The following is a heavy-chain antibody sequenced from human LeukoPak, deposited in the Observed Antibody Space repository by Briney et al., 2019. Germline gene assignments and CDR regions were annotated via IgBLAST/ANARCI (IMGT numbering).Heavy chain of an antibody. CDR3: ARGAQWPY. J-gene: IGHJ4*02. Sequence: PGRSLRLSCAASGFTFSSYAMHWVRQAPGKGLEWVSYISSSSNIMNYADSVKGRFTTSRDNAKNSLYLQMNSLRVEDTAVYYCARGAQWPYWGQGTLVTVSS. CDR2: ISSSSNIM. D-gene: IGHD6-19*01. CDR1: GFTFSSYA. V-gene: IGHV3-48*01.